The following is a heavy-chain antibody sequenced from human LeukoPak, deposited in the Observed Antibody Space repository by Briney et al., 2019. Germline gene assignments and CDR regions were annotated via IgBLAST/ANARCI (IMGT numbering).Heavy chain of an antibody. D-gene: IGHD3-10*01. CDR3: ARGSEMVRGARHYNWLDP. CDR2: INHSGTT. V-gene: IGHV4-34*01. Sequence: SSETLSLTCAVYGGSVSGYYWSWIRQPPGKGLEWIGEINHSGTTNYKSSFKSRVTISVDMSKNQISLKLSSVTAADTALYYCARGSEMVRGARHYNWLDPWGLGSLVTVSS. CDR1: GGSVSGYY. J-gene: IGHJ5*02.